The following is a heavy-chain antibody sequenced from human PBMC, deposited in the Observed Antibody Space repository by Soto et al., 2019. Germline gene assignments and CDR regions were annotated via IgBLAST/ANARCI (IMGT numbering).Heavy chain of an antibody. D-gene: IGHD5-12*01. V-gene: IGHV2-5*02. CDR3: AHLHANSGYDWRYDP. Sequence: SGATLVNPTATLTLTCTFSGFSVATTGVGVGWVRQPPGKALEWLGIIYWDDDKRYRPSLNNRLTITKDTSKNQVVLTMTNVDTVDTATYYCAHLHANSGYDWRYDPWGQGTLVTVSS. CDR2: IYWDDDK. J-gene: IGHJ5*02. CDR1: GFSVATTGVG.